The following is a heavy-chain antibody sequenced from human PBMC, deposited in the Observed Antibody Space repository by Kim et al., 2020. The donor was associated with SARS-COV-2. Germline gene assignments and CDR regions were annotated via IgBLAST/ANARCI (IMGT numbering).Heavy chain of an antibody. D-gene: IGHD2-2*01. J-gene: IGHJ4*02. V-gene: IGHV3-15*01. CDR1: GFPFSNTW. CDR3: TADRGVPADC. Sequence: GGSLRLSCAASGFPFSNTWMSWVRQAPGKGLEWVACIKSKATGGKTDYTAPVKGRFTISRDDSENILYLQSNTLKTEDTAVYYCTADRGVPADCWGQGTLVTVSS. CDR2: IKSKATGGKT.